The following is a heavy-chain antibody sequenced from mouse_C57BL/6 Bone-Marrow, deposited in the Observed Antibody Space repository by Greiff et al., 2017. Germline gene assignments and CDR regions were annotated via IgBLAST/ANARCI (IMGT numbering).Heavy chain of an antibody. J-gene: IGHJ3*01. V-gene: IGHV1-55*01. Sequence: VQLQQPGAELVKPGASVKMSCKASGYTFTSYWITWVKQRPGQGLEWIGDIYPGSGSTNYNEKFKSKATLTVDTSSSTAYMQLSSLTSEDSAVSYCAILYYVSSLGFAYWGQGTLVTVSA. D-gene: IGHD1-1*01. CDR1: GYTFTSYW. CDR3: AILYYVSSLGFAY. CDR2: IYPGSGST.